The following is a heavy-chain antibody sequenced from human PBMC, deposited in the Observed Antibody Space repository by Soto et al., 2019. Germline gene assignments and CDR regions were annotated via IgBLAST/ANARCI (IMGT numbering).Heavy chain of an antibody. CDR2: MNPNSGNT. Sequence: ASVKVSCKASGYTFTSYDINWVRQATGQGLEWMGWMNPNSGNTGYAQKFQGRVTMTRNTSISTAYMELSSLRSEDTAVYYCARGTVRGVLSDYCYGMDVWGQGTTVTVSS. CDR3: ARGTVRGVLSDYCYGMDV. D-gene: IGHD3-10*01. J-gene: IGHJ6*02. CDR1: GYTFTSYD. V-gene: IGHV1-8*01.